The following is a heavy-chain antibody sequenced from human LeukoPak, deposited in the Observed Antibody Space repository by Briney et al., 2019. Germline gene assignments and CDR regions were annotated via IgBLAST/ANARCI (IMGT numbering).Heavy chain of an antibody. CDR1: GYTFTGYY. CDR2: INPNSGGT. CDR3: ARGSWQWGSTTEQTSRHYYYYYMDV. J-gene: IGHJ6*03. Sequence: ASVKVSCKASGYTFTGYYMHWVRQAPGQGLEWMGRINPNSGGTNYAQKFPGRVTMTRDTSISTAYMELSRLRSDDTAVYYCARGSWQWGSTTEQTSRHYYYYYMDVWGKGTTVIVSS. V-gene: IGHV1-2*06. D-gene: IGHD6-19*01.